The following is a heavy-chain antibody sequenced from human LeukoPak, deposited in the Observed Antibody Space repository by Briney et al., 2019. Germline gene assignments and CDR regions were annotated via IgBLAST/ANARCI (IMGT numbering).Heavy chain of an antibody. V-gene: IGHV3-21*01. D-gene: IGHD3-10*01. CDR2: ISSSSSYI. Sequence: GGSLRLSCAASGFTFSSYSMNWVRQAPGKGLERVSSISSSSSYIYYADSVKGRFTISRDNAKNSLYLQMNSLRAEDTAVYYCARDRNLLWFGEQPSFDYWGQGTLVTVSS. CDR1: GFTFSSYS. CDR3: ARDRNLLWFGEQPSFDY. J-gene: IGHJ4*02.